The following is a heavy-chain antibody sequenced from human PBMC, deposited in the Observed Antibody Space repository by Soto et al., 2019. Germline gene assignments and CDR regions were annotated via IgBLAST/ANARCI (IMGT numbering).Heavy chain of an antibody. V-gene: IGHV1-18*01. Sequence: QVQLVQSGAEVKKPGASVKVSCKASGYAFTNYGISWVRQAPGQGLEWMGWISPYTDNTNYAQKLQGRVTMTTDTSTSTAYMELTGLRSDDTAVYFCAREADSYGSGSPNNWFDPWGQGTLVTVSP. CDR1: GYAFTNYG. D-gene: IGHD3-10*01. CDR3: AREADSYGSGSPNNWFDP. J-gene: IGHJ5*02. CDR2: ISPYTDNT.